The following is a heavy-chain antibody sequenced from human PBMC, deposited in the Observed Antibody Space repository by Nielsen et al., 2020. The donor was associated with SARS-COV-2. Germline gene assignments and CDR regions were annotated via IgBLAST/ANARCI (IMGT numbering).Heavy chain of an antibody. J-gene: IGHJ3*02. CDR3: AKDRITIFGYDAFDI. CDR2: ISGSGGST. D-gene: IGHD3-3*01. V-gene: IGHV3-23*01. Sequence: GGSLRLSCTASGFTFGDYAMSWVRQAPGKGLEWVSAISGSGGSTYYADSVKGRFTISRDNSKNTLYLQMNSLRAEDTAVYYCAKDRITIFGYDAFDIWGQGTMVTVSS. CDR1: GFTFGDYA.